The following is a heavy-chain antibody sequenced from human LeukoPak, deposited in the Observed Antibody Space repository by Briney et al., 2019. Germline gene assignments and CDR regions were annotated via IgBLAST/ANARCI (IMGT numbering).Heavy chain of an antibody. D-gene: IGHD4-17*01. V-gene: IGHV4-30-4*01. Sequence: SETLSLTCTVSGGSISSGDYYWSWIRQPPGKGLEWIGYIYYSGSTYYNPSLESRVTISVDTSKNQFSLKLSSVTAADTAVYYCARFSTVTGSYYGMDVWGQGTTVTVSS. CDR3: ARFSTVTGSYYGMDV. CDR2: IYYSGST. J-gene: IGHJ6*02. CDR1: GGSISSGDYY.